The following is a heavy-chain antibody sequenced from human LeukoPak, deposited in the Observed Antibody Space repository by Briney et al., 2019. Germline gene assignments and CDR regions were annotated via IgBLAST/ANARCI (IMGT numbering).Heavy chain of an antibody. CDR3: AGEWGIVVVPAPTDV. V-gene: IGHV3-74*01. CDR2: INPDGSST. J-gene: IGHJ6*04. Sequence: PGGSLRLSCAASGFTFSRYWMHWVRHPPGKGLVWVSRINPDGSSTNYADSVKGRFTISRDNAKNTLYLQMNSLRAEDTAVYYCAGEWGIVVVPAPTDVWGKGTTVTVSS. D-gene: IGHD2-2*01. CDR1: GFTFSRYW.